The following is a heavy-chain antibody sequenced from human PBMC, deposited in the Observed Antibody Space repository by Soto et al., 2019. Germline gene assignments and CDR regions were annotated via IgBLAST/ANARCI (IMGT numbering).Heavy chain of an antibody. D-gene: IGHD5-12*01. J-gene: IGHJ3*02. CDR2: ISSSSSYI. CDR1: GFNFSSYS. V-gene: IGHV3-21*01. CDR3: ARDRSTFFFSNTDDIVATDYPAFDI. Sequence: GGSLRLSCAASGFNFSSYSMNWVRQETGKGMEWVSSISSSSSYIYYADSVKGRFTISTDNAKTSLYLQMNSLRAEDTAVYYCARDRSTFFFSNTDDIVATDYPAFDIWGQGTMVTVSS.